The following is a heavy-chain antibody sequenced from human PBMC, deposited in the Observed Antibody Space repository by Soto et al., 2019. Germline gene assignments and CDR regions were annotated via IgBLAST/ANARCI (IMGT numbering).Heavy chain of an antibody. CDR3: ARAPSGGSMKSYYYYYYMDV. V-gene: IGHV4-31*03. CDR2: IYYSGST. J-gene: IGHJ6*03. Sequence: SLEILSLTCTVSGGSIISGGYYWSWIRQHPGKGLEWIGYIYYSGSTYYNPSLKSRVTVSVDTSKNQFSLKLSSVTAADTAVYYCARAPSGGSMKSYYYYYYMDVWGKGTTVTVSS. D-gene: IGHD2-15*01. CDR1: GGSIISGGYY.